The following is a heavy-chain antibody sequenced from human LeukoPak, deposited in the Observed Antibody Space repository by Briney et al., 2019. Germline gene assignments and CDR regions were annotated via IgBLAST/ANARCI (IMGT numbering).Heavy chain of an antibody. CDR2: ISGSGGSI. Sequence: GGSLRLSCAASGFTFSSYAMSWVRQAPGKGLEWVSAISGSGGSIYYADSVKGRFTISRDNSKNTLYLQMNSLRAEDTAVYYCARARGWYPFYFDYWGQGTLVTVSS. V-gene: IGHV3-23*01. D-gene: IGHD6-19*01. CDR1: GFTFSSYA. J-gene: IGHJ4*02. CDR3: ARARGWYPFYFDY.